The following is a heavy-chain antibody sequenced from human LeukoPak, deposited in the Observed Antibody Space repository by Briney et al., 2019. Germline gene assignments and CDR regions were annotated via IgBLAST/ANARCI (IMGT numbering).Heavy chain of an antibody. CDR3: AKDLRDGYNRESVFDY. V-gene: IGHV3-43*01. Sequence: GGSLRLSCAASGFTFDDYTMHWVRQAPGKGLEWVSLISWDGGSTYYADSVKGRFTISRDNGKNSLYLQMNSLRTEDTALYYCAKDLRDGYNRESVFDYWAREPSSPSPQ. J-gene: IGHJ4*02. CDR2: ISWDGGST. CDR1: GFTFDDYT. D-gene: IGHD5-24*01.